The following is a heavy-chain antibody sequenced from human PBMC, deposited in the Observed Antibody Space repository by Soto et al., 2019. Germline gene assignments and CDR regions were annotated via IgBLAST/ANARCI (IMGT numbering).Heavy chain of an antibody. CDR1: GGSITSSY. V-gene: IGHV4-59*01. Sequence: SETLSLTCAVSGGSITSSYWSWIRQPPGKGLEWIGYIFYIGSTNYNPSLKSRVSTSVDTSKNQVSLKLSSVTAADTAVYYCARDSSGWPPRVFDFWGQGILVTVSS. D-gene: IGHD6-19*01. J-gene: IGHJ4*02. CDR3: ARDSSGWPPRVFDF. CDR2: IFYIGST.